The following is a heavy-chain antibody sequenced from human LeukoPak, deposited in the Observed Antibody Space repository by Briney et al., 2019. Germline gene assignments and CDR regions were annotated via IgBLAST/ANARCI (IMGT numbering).Heavy chain of an antibody. D-gene: IGHD5-12*01. CDR1: GGSISSYY. Sequence: SETLSLICTVSGGSISSYYWSWIRQPPGKGLEWIGYIYTSGSTNYNPSLKSRVTISVDTSKNQFSLKLSSVTAADTAVYYCARHSGYDRLGIDYWGQGTLVTVSS. CDR3: ARHSGYDRLGIDY. V-gene: IGHV4-4*09. CDR2: IYTSGST. J-gene: IGHJ4*02.